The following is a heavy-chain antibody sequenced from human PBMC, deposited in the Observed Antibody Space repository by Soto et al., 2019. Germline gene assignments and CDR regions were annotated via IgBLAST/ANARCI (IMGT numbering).Heavy chain of an antibody. CDR1: GVNCGGYG. V-gene: IGHV3-30*18. CDR2: ISYDGSNK. CDR3: AKDPSRYFDWSTTCFAP. J-gene: IGHJ5*02. D-gene: IGHD3-9*01. Sequence: GVPLRLSWGAAGVNCGGYGGRWVRQAPGKGLEWVAVISYDGSNKYYADSVKGRFTISRDNSKKTPYLQMNSLRAEETAGYYCAKDPSRYFDWSTTCFAPWGHRPPVTITS.